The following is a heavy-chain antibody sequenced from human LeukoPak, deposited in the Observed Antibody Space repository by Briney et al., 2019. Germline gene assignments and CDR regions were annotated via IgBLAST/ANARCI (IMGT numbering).Heavy chain of an antibody. CDR2: INNGDTT. V-gene: IGHV3-66*01. D-gene: IGHD1-1*01. Sequence: GGSLRLSCAASGYTHNTNHISSVRQTPGKRLEWVSIINNGDTTYYADSVKGRFTISTDNSKNTLYLQVSSLRVEDTAVYCCTRSTAWSRWDYWGPGTLVTVSS. J-gene: IGHJ4*02. CDR3: TRSTAWSRWDY. CDR1: GYTHNTNH.